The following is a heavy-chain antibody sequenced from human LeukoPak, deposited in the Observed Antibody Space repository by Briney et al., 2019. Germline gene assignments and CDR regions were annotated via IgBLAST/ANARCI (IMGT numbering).Heavy chain of an antibody. CDR2: INQDGSEE. CDR3: ARDATPDGVILDY. Sequence: HPGGSLRLSCAASGFTFSSHWMTWLRQAPGKGLEWVANINQDGSEEYYVDSLMGRFSISRDNTKKSLYLRMNSLRADDTAVYYCARDATPDGVILDYWGQGALVTVSS. CDR1: GFTFSSHW. V-gene: IGHV3-7*05. D-gene: IGHD2-8*02. J-gene: IGHJ4*02.